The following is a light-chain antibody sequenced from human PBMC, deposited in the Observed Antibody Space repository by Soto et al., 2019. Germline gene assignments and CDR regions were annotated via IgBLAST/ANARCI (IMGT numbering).Light chain of an antibody. CDR1: SGYSTNK. CDR3: VADHGSGINLRGV. Sequence: QTVVTQPPSASASLGASVTLTCTLSSGYSTNKEDWYQQRPRTGPRLGMRVGAGGNVGSKGDDIPDRFSVLGSGLKRYLTIKHIQEEDESVYHCVADHGSGINLRGVFGGGTKVTVL. J-gene: IGLJ2*01. CDR2: VGAGGNVG. V-gene: IGLV9-49*01.